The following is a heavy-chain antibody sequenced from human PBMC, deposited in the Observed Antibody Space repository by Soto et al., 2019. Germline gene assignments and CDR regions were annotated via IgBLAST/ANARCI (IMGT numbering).Heavy chain of an antibody. J-gene: IGHJ3*02. V-gene: IGHV1-69*13. CDR1: GGTFSSYA. CDR3: ARYYYDSSGYHDAFDI. Sequence: ASVKVSCKASGGTFSSYAISWVRQAPGQGLEWMGGIIPIFGTANYAQKFQGRVTITADESTSTAYMELSSLRSEDTAVYYCARYYYDSSGYHDAFDIWGQGTMVTVSS. CDR2: IIPIFGTA. D-gene: IGHD3-22*01.